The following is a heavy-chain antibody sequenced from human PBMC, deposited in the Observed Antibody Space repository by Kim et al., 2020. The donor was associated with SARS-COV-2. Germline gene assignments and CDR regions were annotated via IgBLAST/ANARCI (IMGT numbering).Heavy chain of an antibody. D-gene: IGHD5-12*01. V-gene: IGHV5-51*01. Sequence: YSPSFQGQVTIAADKSISTAYLQWSSLKASDTAMYYCARCGPGRWLPSDYWGQGTLVTVSS. CDR3: ARCGPGRWLPSDY. J-gene: IGHJ4*02.